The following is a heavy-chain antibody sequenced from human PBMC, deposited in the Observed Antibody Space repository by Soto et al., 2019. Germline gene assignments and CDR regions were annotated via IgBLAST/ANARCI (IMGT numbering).Heavy chain of an antibody. CDR1: GGSISSSYYY. V-gene: IGHV4-39*01. J-gene: IGHJ3*02. CDR2: IYYGGST. CDR3: ARQREGGRGVLDI. D-gene: IGHD1-26*01. Sequence: PSETLSLTCTVSGGSISSSYYYWGWIRQPPGKGLEWIESIYYGGSTYYNPSLKSRVTVSVDTSKNQFSLKLSSVTAADTAVYYCARQREGGRGVLDIWGQGTMVTVSS.